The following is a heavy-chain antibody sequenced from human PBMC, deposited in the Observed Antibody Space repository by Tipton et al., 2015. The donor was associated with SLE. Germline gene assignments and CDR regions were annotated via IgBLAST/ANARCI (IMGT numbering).Heavy chain of an antibody. CDR3: ARALQNYFDY. Sequence: LRLSCTVSGGSISSGGYYWSWIRQHPGKGLEWIGYIYYSGSTYYNPSLKSRVTISIDTSKNQFSLKLNSVTAADTAVYYCARALQNYFDYWGQGTLVTVSS. CDR2: IYYSGST. CDR1: GGSISSGGYY. V-gene: IGHV4-31*03. J-gene: IGHJ4*02.